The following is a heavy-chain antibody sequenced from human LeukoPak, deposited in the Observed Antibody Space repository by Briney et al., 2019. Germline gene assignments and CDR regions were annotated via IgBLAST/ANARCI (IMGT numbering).Heavy chain of an antibody. CDR1: GFTFSSCG. CDR3: ARGRDGYNWIDY. Sequence: GGSLRLSCAASGFTFSSCGMHWVRQAPGKGLEWVAVIWYDGTNKYYADSVKGRFTISRDNSKNTLYLQMNSLRAEDTAVYYCARGRDGYNWIDYWGQRTLVTVSS. V-gene: IGHV3-33*01. D-gene: IGHD5-24*01. CDR2: IWYDGTNK. J-gene: IGHJ4*02.